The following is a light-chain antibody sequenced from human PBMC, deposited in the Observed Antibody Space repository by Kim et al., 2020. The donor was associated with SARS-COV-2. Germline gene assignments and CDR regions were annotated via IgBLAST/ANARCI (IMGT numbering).Light chain of an antibody. Sequence: SSVKLTCTLSSGHSSCIIAWHQQQPGEAPRYLVKLEVSGSYNKGSGLPDRFSGSNSGADRYLTISNLQSEDEADYYCETWDTNTRVFGGGTQLTVL. CDR3: ETWDTNTRV. J-gene: IGLJ3*02. CDR2: LEVSGSY. CDR1: SGHSSCI. V-gene: IGLV4-60*03.